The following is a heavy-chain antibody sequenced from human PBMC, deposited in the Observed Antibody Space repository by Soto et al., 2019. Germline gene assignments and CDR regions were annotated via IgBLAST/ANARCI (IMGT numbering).Heavy chain of an antibody. CDR2: IYHSGTT. D-gene: IGHD2-15*01. J-gene: IGHJ4*02. V-gene: IGHV4-31*03. Sequence: QVQLQESGPGLVKPSQTLSLTCTVSGGSISSGAYYWSWIRQHPGKGLEWIGYIYHSGTTYYNPSRKSRVIISVDTSKNQVSLKLSSVTAADTAVYYCASTGGQVVGPFDYWGQGTLVTISS. CDR1: GGSISSGAYY. CDR3: ASTGGQVVGPFDY.